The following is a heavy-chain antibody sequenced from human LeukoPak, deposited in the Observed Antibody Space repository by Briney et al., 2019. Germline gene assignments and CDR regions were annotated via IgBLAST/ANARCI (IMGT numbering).Heavy chain of an antibody. CDR3: ARRPGIAIGGYDY. D-gene: IGHD6-13*01. Sequence: SETLSLTCTVSGGSISSSSYYWGWVRQPPGKGLGWIGSIYYSGSTYYNPSLKSRVTISVDTSKNQFSLKLSSVTAADTAVYYRARRPGIAIGGYDYWGQGTLVTVSS. V-gene: IGHV4-39*01. J-gene: IGHJ4*02. CDR2: IYYSGST. CDR1: GGSISSSSYY.